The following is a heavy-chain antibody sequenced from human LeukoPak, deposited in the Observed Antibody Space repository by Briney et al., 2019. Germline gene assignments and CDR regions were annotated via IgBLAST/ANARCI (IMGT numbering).Heavy chain of an antibody. CDR1: GGSISSSSYY. V-gene: IGHV4-39*07. J-gene: IGHJ4*02. D-gene: IGHD1-26*01. Sequence: SETLSLTCTVSGGSISSSSYYWGWIRQPPGKGLEWIGSIYYSGSTNYNPSLKSRVTISVDKSKNQFSLKLSSVTAADTAVYYCARDLGYGSGSPGDYWGQGTLVTVSS. CDR2: IYYSGST. CDR3: ARDLGYGSGSPGDY.